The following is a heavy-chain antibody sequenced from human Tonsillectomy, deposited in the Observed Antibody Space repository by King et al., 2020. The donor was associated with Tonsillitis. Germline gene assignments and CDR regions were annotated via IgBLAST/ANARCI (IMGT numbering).Heavy chain of an antibody. V-gene: IGHV3-23*04. CDR2: ISGSGDST. CDR3: AKMPNQLLVPVWFDP. CDR1: GFTLSSFA. Sequence: VQLVESGGGLVQPGGYLRLSCAASGFTLSSFAMNWVRQAPGKGLEWVSVISGSGDSTYYADSVKGRFTISRDNSKNTLYLQMNSLRAEDTAVYYCAKMPNQLLVPVWFDPWGLGTLVTVSS. D-gene: IGHD2-8*02. J-gene: IGHJ5*02.